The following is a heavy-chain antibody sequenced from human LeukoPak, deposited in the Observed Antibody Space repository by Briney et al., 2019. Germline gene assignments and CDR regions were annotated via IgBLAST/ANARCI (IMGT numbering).Heavy chain of an antibody. CDR1: GGSISSNNYY. CDR3: ASGYNGLDF. J-gene: IGHJ4*02. CDR2: IYCSGST. Sequence: SETLSLTCSVSGGSISSNNYYWGWIRQPPGKGLEWIGSIYCSGSTYYNPSLKSRVTISVDTPKNQFSLKLSSVTAADTAVYYCASGYNGLDFWGQGTLVTVSS. D-gene: IGHD5-12*01. V-gene: IGHV4-39*01.